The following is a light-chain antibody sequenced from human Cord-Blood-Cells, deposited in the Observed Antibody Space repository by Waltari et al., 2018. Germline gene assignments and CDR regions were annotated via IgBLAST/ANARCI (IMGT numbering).Light chain of an antibody. J-gene: IGLJ1*01. CDR3: CSYAGSSTYV. CDR2: EAS. CDR1: SSYCGSYNL. V-gene: IGLV2-23*01. Sequence: QPALTQPASVSGSPGPAITLPCTATSSYCGSYNLLSRYQQHPGKAPKLMIYEASKRPSGVSNRFSGSKSGNTASLTISGLQAEDEADYYCCSYAGSSTYVFGTGTKVTVL.